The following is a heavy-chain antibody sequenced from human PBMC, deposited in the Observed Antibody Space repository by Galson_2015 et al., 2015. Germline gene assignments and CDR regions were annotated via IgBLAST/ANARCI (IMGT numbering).Heavy chain of an antibody. D-gene: IGHD6-13*01. J-gene: IGHJ4*02. Sequence: CAISGDSVSSNSAAWNWIRQSPSRGLEWLGRTYYRSKWYNDYAVSVKSRITINPDTSKNQFSLQLNSVTPEDTAVYYCAREKVPPQAAAGTFDYWGQGTLVTVSS. CDR2: TYYRSKWYN. CDR3: AREKVPPQAAAGTFDY. V-gene: IGHV6-1*01. CDR1: GDSVSSNSAA.